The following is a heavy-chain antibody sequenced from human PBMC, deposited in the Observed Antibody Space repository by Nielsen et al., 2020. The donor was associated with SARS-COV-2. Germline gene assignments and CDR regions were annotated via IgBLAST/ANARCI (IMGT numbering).Heavy chain of an antibody. CDR3: ARNGDSSGYYYGGSDY. Sequence: ASVKVSCKASGYTFTGYYMHWVRQAPGQGLEWMGRINPNSGGTNYAQKFQGRVTMTRDTSTSTVYMELSSLRSEDTAVYYCARNGDSSGYYYGGSDYWGQGTLVTVSS. D-gene: IGHD3-22*01. J-gene: IGHJ4*02. CDR2: INPNSGGT. CDR1: GYTFTGYY. V-gene: IGHV1-2*06.